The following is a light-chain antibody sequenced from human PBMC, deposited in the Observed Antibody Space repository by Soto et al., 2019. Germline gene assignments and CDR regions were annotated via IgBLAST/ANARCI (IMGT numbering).Light chain of an antibody. CDR2: DDN. V-gene: IGLV1-51*01. J-gene: IGLJ1*01. CDR1: SSNIGGNS. CDR3: AAWDDSTKSHV. Sequence: QSALTQPPSVSAAPGQKVTISCSGSSSNIGGNSVSWYQQLPGTAPKLLIYDDNKRPSGIPDRFSGSKSGTSATLGITGFQTGDEADYYCAAWDDSTKSHVLGTGTKVTVL.